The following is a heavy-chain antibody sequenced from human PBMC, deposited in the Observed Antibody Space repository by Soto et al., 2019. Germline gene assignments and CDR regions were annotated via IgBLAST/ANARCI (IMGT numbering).Heavy chain of an antibody. Sequence: SETLSLTCTVSGGSISSYYWSWIRQPPGKGLEWTGYIYYSGSTNYNPSLKSRVTISVDTSKNQFSLKLSSVTAADTAVYYCARADGYDYGNYYFDYWGQGTLVTVSS. CDR3: ARADGYDYGNYYFDY. CDR1: GGSISSYY. J-gene: IGHJ4*02. CDR2: IYYSGST. D-gene: IGHD3-22*01. V-gene: IGHV4-59*01.